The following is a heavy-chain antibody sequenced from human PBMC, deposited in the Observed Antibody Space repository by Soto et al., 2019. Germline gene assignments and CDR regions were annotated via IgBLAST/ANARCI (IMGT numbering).Heavy chain of an antibody. CDR1: GYSFTSYW. CDR2: IYPGDSDT. Sequence: GESLKISCKGSGYSFTSYWIGWERQMPGKGLEWMWIIYPGDSDTRYSPSFQGQVTISADKSISTAYLQWSSLKASDPDMYYCAISCALTCYSSSSSWSDYWGQGTLVTVSS. CDR3: AISCALTCYSSSSSWSDY. J-gene: IGHJ4*02. D-gene: IGHD6-6*01. V-gene: IGHV5-51*01.